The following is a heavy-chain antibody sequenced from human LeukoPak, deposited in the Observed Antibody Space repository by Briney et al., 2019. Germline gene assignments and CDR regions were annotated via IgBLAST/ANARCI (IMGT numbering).Heavy chain of an antibody. CDR2: INPSGGST. Sequence: GASVKVSCKASGYTFTSYYMHWVRQAPGQGLEWMGIINPSGGSTSYAQKFQGRVTMTRDTSTSTVYMELSSLRSEDTAVYYCASPDFWSGRPSLRDAFDIWGQGTMVTVSS. V-gene: IGHV1-46*01. CDR1: GYTFTSYY. CDR3: ASPDFWSGRPSLRDAFDI. J-gene: IGHJ3*02. D-gene: IGHD3-3*01.